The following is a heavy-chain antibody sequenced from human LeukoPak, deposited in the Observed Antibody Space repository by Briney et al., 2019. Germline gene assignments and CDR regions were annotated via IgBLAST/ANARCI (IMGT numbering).Heavy chain of an antibody. V-gene: IGHV1-8*03. Sequence: ASVKVSCKASGYTFTSYDINWVRQATGQGLEWMGWMNPNSGNTGYAQKFQGRVTITRNTSISTAYMELSSLRSEDTAVYYCAREGYCTNGVCGEESAFDIWGQGTMVTVSS. D-gene: IGHD2-8*01. CDR3: AREGYCTNGVCGEESAFDI. CDR2: MNPNSGNT. J-gene: IGHJ3*02. CDR1: GYTFTSYD.